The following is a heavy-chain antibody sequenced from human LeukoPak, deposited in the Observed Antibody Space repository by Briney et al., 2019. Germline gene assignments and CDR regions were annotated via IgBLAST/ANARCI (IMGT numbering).Heavy chain of an antibody. V-gene: IGHV1-46*02. J-gene: IGHJ3*02. Sequence: GASVKVSCKASGYTFNSYYIHWVRQAPGQGLEWMGIINPSGAGTRYAQKFQGRVTMISDTSTSTVYMELSSLGSEDTAVYYCARGGSSWYWAFDIWGQGTMVTVSS. CDR2: INPSGAGT. D-gene: IGHD6-13*01. CDR3: ARGGSSWYWAFDI. CDR1: GYTFNSYY.